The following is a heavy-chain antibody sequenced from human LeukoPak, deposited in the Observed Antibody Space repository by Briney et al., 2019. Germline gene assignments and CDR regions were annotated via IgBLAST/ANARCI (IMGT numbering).Heavy chain of an antibody. V-gene: IGHV3-74*01. CDR1: GFTFSSYW. D-gene: IGHD6-13*01. J-gene: IGHJ4*02. Sequence: GGSLRLSCAASGFTFSSYWMHWVRQAPGKGLVWVSRISSDGSSTSYADSVKGRFTISRDNAKNSLYLQMNSLRAEDTAVYYCARGAKYSSSWYSPRDLDYWGQGTLVTVSS. CDR3: ARGAKYSSSWYSPRDLDY. CDR2: ISSDGSST.